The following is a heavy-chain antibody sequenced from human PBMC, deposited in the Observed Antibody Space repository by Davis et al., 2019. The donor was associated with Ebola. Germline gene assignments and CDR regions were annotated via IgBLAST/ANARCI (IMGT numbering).Heavy chain of an antibody. CDR2: IWYDGSNK. J-gene: IGHJ6*02. Sequence: GESLKISCAASGFTFSSYGMYWVRQAPGKGLEWVAVIWYDGSNKYYADSVKGRFTISRDNSKNTLYLQMNSLRAEDTAVYYCARETAPGDGWDYYGMDVWGQGTTVTVSS. CDR3: ARETAPGDGWDYYGMDV. D-gene: IGHD5-24*01. CDR1: GFTFSSYG. V-gene: IGHV3-33*01.